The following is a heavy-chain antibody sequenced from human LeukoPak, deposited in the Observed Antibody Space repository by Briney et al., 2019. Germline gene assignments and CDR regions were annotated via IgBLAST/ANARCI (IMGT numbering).Heavy chain of an antibody. V-gene: IGHV4-61*02. CDR2: IYTSGST. D-gene: IGHD3-10*01. CDR3: ARDELFMEAFDI. J-gene: IGHJ3*02. CDR1: GGSISSGSYY. Sequence: SQTLSLTCTVSGGSISSGSYYWSWIRQPAGKGLEWIGRIYTSGSTNYNPSLKSRVTISVDTSKNQFSLKLSSVTAADTAVYYCARDELFMEAFDIWGQGTMVTVSS.